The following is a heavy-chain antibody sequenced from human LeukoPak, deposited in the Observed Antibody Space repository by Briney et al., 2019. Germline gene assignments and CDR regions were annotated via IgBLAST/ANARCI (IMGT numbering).Heavy chain of an antibody. D-gene: IGHD3-3*01. CDR3: AKDLSVTIFGVVIISPFDY. J-gene: IGHJ4*02. CDR1: GFTFSSYA. CDR2: ISGSGGST. Sequence: GGSLRLSCAASGFTFSSYAMSWVRQAPGKGLEWVSAISGSGGSTYYADSVKGRFTISRDNSKNTLYLQMNSLRAEDTAVYYCAKDLSVTIFGVVIISPFDYWGQGTLVTVSS. V-gene: IGHV3-23*01.